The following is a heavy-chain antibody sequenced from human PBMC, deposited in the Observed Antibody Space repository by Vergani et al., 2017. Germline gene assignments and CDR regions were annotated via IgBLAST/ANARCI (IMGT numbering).Heavy chain of an antibody. CDR3: AKVIPCPYSRGWNDY. CDR2: ISVSGGGT. J-gene: IGHJ4*02. Sequence: EVQLLESGGGLVQPGGSLRLSCAASGFTLSSYAMSWVRQAPGKGLEWVSAISVSGGGTYYADSVKGRFTISRDNSKNTLYLEMNSLRAEDTSVYDCAKVIPCPYSRGWNDYWGQGTLVTVSS. D-gene: IGHD6-19*01. V-gene: IGHV3-23*01. CDR1: GFTLSSYA.